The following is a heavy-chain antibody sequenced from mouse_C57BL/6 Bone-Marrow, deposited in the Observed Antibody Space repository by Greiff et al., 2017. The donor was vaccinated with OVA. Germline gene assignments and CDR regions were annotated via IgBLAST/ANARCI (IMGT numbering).Heavy chain of an antibody. J-gene: IGHJ4*01. D-gene: IGHD2-2*01. CDR2: LWRGGST. CDR1: GFSLTSYG. CDR3: ARKGLPGAMDY. Sequence: QVQLQQSGPGLVQPSQSLSITCTVSGFSLTSYGVHWVRQSPGQGLEWLGVLWRGGSTAYTAAFISILSISKDNSKSQVFFKMNSLQADDTAIYYCARKGLPGAMDYWGQGTSVTVSS. V-gene: IGHV2-2*01.